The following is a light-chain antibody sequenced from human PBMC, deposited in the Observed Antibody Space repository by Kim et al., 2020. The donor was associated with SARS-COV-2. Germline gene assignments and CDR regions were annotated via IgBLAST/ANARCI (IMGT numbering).Light chain of an antibody. J-gene: IGLJ2*01. Sequence: QRGTISCSGSSSNIGNNAVNWYQQVPGKAPKLLIYYDDLLSSGVSDRFSGSKSGTSASLAISGLQSEDEGVYYCAAWDDSLNGPVFGGGTQLTVL. CDR1: SSNIGNNA. CDR3: AAWDDSLNGPV. CDR2: YDD. V-gene: IGLV1-36*01.